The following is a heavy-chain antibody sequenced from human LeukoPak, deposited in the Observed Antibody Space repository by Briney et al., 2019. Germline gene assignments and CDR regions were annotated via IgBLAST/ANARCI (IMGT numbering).Heavy chain of an antibody. D-gene: IGHD6-19*01. J-gene: IGHJ5*02. CDR1: GFTFSNAW. V-gene: IGHV3-15*01. CDR3: TTDLGQWLAIRDNWFDP. CDR2: IKSKTDGGTT. Sequence: GGSLRLSCVASGFTFSNAWMSWVRQAPGKGLEWVGRIKSKTDGGTTDYAAPVKGRFTISRDDSKNTLYLQMNSLKTEDTAVYYCTTDLGQWLAIRDNWFDPWGQGTLVTVSS.